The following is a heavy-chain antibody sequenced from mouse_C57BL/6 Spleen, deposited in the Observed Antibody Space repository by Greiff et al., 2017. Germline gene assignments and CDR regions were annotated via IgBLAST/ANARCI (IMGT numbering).Heavy chain of an antibody. D-gene: IGHD2-5*01. J-gene: IGHJ2*01. V-gene: IGHV1-69*01. CDR2: IDPSDSYT. CDR3: ARSNYSNYVGDFDY. CDR1: GYTFTSYW. Sequence: QVQLQQPGAELVMPGASVKLSCKASGYTFTSYWMHWVKQRPGQGLEWIGEIDPSDSYTNYNQKFKGKSTLTVDKSSSTAYMQLSSLTSEDSAVYYCARSNYSNYVGDFDYWGQGTTLTVSS.